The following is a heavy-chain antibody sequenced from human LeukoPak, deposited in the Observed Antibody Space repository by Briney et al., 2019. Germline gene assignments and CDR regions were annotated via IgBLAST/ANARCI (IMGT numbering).Heavy chain of an antibody. CDR3: AREFTGYGNTDY. V-gene: IGHV3-23*01. Sequence: PGGSLRLSCAASGFTFNSYAMTWVRQAPGKGLEWVSAISGGGVNTYYADSVRGRFTISTDTAKNTLYLQMNSLRADDTAVYYCAREFTGYGNTDYWGQGTLVTVSS. J-gene: IGHJ4*02. D-gene: IGHD5-12*01. CDR2: ISGGGVNT. CDR1: GFTFNSYA.